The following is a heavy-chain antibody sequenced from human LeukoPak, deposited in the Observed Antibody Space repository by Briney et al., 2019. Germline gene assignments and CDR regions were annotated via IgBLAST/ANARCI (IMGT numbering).Heavy chain of an antibody. J-gene: IGHJ4*02. D-gene: IGHD1-26*01. V-gene: IGHV1-18*01. CDR2: ISGSNGNT. CDR3: ARSGRGTYYYFDL. CDR1: GYSVTRYG. Sequence: ASVKLSCKASGYSVTRYGVSWVRQSPGQRLEWMGWISGSNGNTNYAQSFQGRVTMTTDVSTGTAYMDLRNLRFDDTAVYFCARSGRGTYYYFDLWGQGTLVTVSS.